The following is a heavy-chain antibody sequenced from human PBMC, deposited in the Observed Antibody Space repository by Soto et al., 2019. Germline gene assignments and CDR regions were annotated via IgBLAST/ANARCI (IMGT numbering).Heavy chain of an antibody. Sequence: SVKVSCKASGGTFSSYAISWVRQSPGQGLEWMGGIIPIFGTANYAQKFQGRVTITADESTSTAYMELSSLRSEDTAVYYCARGAAIVRNYYYGMDVWGQGTTVTVSS. V-gene: IGHV1-69*13. J-gene: IGHJ6*02. CDR2: IIPIFGTA. CDR3: ARGAAIVRNYYYGMDV. D-gene: IGHD1-26*01. CDR1: GGTFSSYA.